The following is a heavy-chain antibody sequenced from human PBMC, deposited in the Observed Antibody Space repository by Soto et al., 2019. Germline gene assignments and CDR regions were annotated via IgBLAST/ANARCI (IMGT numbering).Heavy chain of an antibody. Sequence: PGGSLRLSCAASGFTFSSYAMSWVRQAPGEGLEWVSAISGSGGSTYYADSVKGRFTISRDNAKNTLYLQMNSLRAEDTAVYYCAIEKVGAPSVHVFDIWGQGTMVTVSS. CDR1: GFTFSSYA. CDR2: ISGSGGST. J-gene: IGHJ3*02. V-gene: IGHV3-23*01. D-gene: IGHD1-26*01. CDR3: AIEKVGAPSVHVFDI.